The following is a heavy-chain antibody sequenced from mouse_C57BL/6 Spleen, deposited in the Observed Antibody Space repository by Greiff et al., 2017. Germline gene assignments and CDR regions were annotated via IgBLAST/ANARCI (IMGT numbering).Heavy chain of an antibody. V-gene: IGHV1-64*01. CDR3: ARSEYYFDY. J-gene: IGHJ2*01. CDR2: IHPDSGST. CDR1: GYTFTSYC. Sequence: QVQLQQPGAELVKPGASVKLSCKASGYTFTSYCMHWVKQRPGQGLEWIGMIHPDSGSTNYNEKFKSKATLTVDKSSSTAYMQLSSLTSEDSAVYYCARSEYYFDYWGQGTTLTVSS.